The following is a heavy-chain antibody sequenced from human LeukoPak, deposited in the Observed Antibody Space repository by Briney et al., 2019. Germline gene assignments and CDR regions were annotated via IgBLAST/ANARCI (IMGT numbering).Heavy chain of an antibody. D-gene: IGHD1-26*01. CDR2: ISYGGAT. V-gene: IGHV4-59*08. CDR3: ARHGGTLDCFDY. Sequence: SETLSLTCTVSGGSISSYYWSWIRQPPGKGLEWIGYISYGGATSYNPSLKRRVTISVDSPKNRFSLRLSSLTAADTALYYCARHGGTLDCFDYWGPGSLVTVSS. J-gene: IGHJ4*02. CDR1: GGSISSYY.